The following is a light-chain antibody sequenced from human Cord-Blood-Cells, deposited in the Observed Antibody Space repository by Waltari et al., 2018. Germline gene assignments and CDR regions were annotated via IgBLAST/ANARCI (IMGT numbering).Light chain of an antibody. V-gene: IGKV2-28*01. CDR3: MQALQTPLT. CDR2: LGS. Sequence: DFVMTQSPLSLPVTPGEPASISCKSSQILLHSNGYNYLDWYLQKPGQSPQLLIYLGSNRASGVPDRFSGSGSGTDFTLKISRVEAEDVGVYYCMQALQTPLTFGGGTKVEIK. J-gene: IGKJ4*01. CDR1: QILLHSNGYNY.